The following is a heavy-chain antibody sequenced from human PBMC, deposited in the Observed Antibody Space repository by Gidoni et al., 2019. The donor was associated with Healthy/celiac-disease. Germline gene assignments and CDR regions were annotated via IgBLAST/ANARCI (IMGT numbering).Heavy chain of an antibody. D-gene: IGHD6-13*01. CDR2: INHSGSN. V-gene: IGHV4-34*01. J-gene: IGHJ3*02. CDR3: ARGRGQQLVLNAFAI. CDR1: GGSFSGYY. Sequence: QVQLQQWGAGLLKPSETLSLTCAVYGGSFSGYYWRWIRQPPGKGLEWIGEINHSGSNNYNPSLKSRVTISVDTSKNQFSLKLSSVTAADTAVYYCARGRGQQLVLNAFAIWGQGTMVTVSS.